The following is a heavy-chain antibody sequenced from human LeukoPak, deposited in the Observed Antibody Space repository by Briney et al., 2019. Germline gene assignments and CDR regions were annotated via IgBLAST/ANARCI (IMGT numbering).Heavy chain of an antibody. CDR1: GGSISSGSYY. CDR3: ARVLGDVGATN. J-gene: IGHJ4*02. CDR2: IYTSGST. D-gene: IGHD1-26*01. V-gene: IGHV4-61*02. Sequence: SETLSLTCTVSGGSISSGSYYWSWIRQPAGKGLEWIGRIYTSGSTNYNPSLKSRVTISVDTSKNQFSLKLSSVTAADTAVYYCARVLGDVGATNWGQGTLVTVSS.